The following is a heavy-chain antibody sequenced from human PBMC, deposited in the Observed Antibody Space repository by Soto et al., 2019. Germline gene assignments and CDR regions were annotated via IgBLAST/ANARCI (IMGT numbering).Heavy chain of an antibody. V-gene: IGHV3-7*01. CDR1: GFTFSTYW. CDR3: ARDSGTSDY. J-gene: IGHJ4*02. CDR2: IKQDGSER. Sequence: EVQLVESGGGLVQPGGSLRLSCAASGFTFSTYWMSWVRQAPGKGLEWVANIKQDGSERYYVDSVKGRFTISRDNAKNSLYLQMNSPRAEDTAVYYCARDSGTSDYWGQGTLVTVSS. D-gene: IGHD1-1*01.